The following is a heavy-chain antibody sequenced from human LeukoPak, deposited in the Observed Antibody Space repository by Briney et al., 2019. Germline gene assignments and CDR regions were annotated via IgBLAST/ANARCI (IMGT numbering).Heavy chain of an antibody. Sequence: GGSLRLSCSASGFTFSSYAMHWVRQAPGKGLEYVSAISSNGGSTYYADSVKGRFTISRDNSENTLYLQMSSLRAEDTAVYYCVRSYISSFNWFDPWGQGTLVTVSS. CDR1: GFTFSSYA. CDR3: VRSYISSFNWFDP. D-gene: IGHD3-3*02. CDR2: ISSNGGST. V-gene: IGHV3-64D*09. J-gene: IGHJ5*02.